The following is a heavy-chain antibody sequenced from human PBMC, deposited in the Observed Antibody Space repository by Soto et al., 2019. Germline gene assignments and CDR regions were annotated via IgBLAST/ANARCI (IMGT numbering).Heavy chain of an antibody. CDR3: APLSVSLSGPYGIHV. CDR2: MLYSGLT. D-gene: IGHD2-15*01. CDR1: GYSVSSSDYY. V-gene: IGHV4-39*01. J-gene: IGHJ6*02. Sequence: SETLSLTCSVSGYSVSSSDYYWAWSRQPPGKGLEWIGSMLYSGLTYYNPSLKSRVTLSVDTSKNQFSVRLNSVTASDTAVYYCAPLSVSLSGPYGIHVWGQGTTVTVSS.